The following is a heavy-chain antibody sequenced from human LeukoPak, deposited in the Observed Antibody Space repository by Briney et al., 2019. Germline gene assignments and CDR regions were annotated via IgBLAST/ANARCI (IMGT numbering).Heavy chain of an antibody. J-gene: IGHJ4*02. CDR2: IIPISGTA. CDR3: ARGGTFYRRTLLNYFDY. CDR1: GGTFSTYA. Sequence: SVKVSCKASGGTFSTYAISWVRQAPGHGLEWMGGIIPISGTANYAQKFQGRVTFTTDESTNTAYMELSSLRSEDTAVYYCARGGTFYRRTLLNYFDYWGQGSLVTVSS. D-gene: IGHD1-14*01. V-gene: IGHV1-69*05.